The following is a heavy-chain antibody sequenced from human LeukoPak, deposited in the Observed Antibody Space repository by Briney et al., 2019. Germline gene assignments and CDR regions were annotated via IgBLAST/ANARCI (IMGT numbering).Heavy chain of an antibody. J-gene: IGHJ6*02. CDR1: GDSVSSNSAA. Sequence: SQTLSLTCAISGDSVSSNSAAWNWIRQSPSRGLEWLGRTYYRSKWYNDYAVSVKSRITINPDTSKNQFSLKLSSVTAADTAVYYCARDGLEYGSIYYYGMDVWGQGTTVTVSS. D-gene: IGHD2-2*01. CDR2: TYYRSKWYN. CDR3: ARDGLEYGSIYYYGMDV. V-gene: IGHV6-1*01.